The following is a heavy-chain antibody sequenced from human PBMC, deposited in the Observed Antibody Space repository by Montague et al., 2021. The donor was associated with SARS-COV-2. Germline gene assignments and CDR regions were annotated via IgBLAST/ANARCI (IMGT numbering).Heavy chain of an antibody. D-gene: IGHD3-10*01. V-gene: IGHV4-39*01. CDR1: GGSVSSSSYY. Sequence: SETLSLTYTVSGGSVSSSSYYWGWIRQPPGKRLEWIGSIYYTGSTYYNPSLKSRVTISVDTSKNQFSLKLSSVTAADTAVYYCARHITGSGNAFDIWGQGTMVTVSS. J-gene: IGHJ3*02. CDR3: ARHITGSGNAFDI. CDR2: IYYTGST.